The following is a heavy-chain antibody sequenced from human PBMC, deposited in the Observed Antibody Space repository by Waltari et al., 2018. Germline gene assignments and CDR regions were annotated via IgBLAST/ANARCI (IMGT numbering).Heavy chain of an antibody. J-gene: IGHJ5*02. Sequence: EVQLVQSGAEVKKPGATVKISCKASGYTFTDYYIHWVQQAPGKGLEWMGRVAPAESETIYADKVQVRVTITADTSTDTAYMELSSLRSEDTAVDYCATVLTTVPTYWFDPWGQGTLVTVSS. CDR3: ATVLTTVPTYWFDP. V-gene: IGHV1-69-2*01. D-gene: IGHD4-4*01. CDR1: GYTFTDYY. CDR2: VAPAESET.